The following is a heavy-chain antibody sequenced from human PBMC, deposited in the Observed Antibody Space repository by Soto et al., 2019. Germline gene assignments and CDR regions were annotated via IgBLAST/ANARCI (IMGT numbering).Heavy chain of an antibody. CDR3: ARAGWGIAARGVESYNWFDP. J-gene: IGHJ5*02. V-gene: IGHV1-69*12. Sequence: QVQLVQSGAEVKKPGSSVKVSCKASGGTFSSYAISWVRQAPGQGLEWMGGIIPIFGTANYAQKFQGRVTITADESTSTAYMELSSLRSEDTAVYYCARAGWGIAARGVESYNWFDPWGQGTLVTVSS. CDR2: IIPIFGTA. CDR1: GGTFSSYA. D-gene: IGHD6-6*01.